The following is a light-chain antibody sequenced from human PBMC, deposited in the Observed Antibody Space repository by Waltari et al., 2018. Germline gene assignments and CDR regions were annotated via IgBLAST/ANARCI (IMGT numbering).Light chain of an antibody. J-gene: IGKJ1*01. V-gene: IGKV3-20*01. CDR1: QSVIRSY. Sequence: EIVLTQSPGTLSLSPGETAILSCRASQSVIRSYLAGYQQKPVQAPRLLIFGASSRATGIPDRFSGSGSGTDFSLTISRLEPEDFAMYYCQHYSNSPWTFGQGTKVEIK. CDR2: GAS. CDR3: QHYSNSPWT.